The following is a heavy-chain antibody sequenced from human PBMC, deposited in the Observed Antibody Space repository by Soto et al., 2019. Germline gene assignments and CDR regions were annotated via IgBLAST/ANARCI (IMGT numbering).Heavy chain of an antibody. CDR1: GFTFSNYG. CDR3: AKDPKCCTIGSHFLDNWFDP. CDR2: ISYDGSHQ. J-gene: IGHJ5*02. V-gene: IGHV3-30*18. D-gene: IGHD2-8*01. Sequence: VGSLRLSCAASGFTFSNYGMHWVRQTPGKGLEWVAVISYDGSHQFYTDSVKGCFTISRDNSKNTLYLQMNSLKTEDTAMYYCAKDPKCCTIGSHFLDNWFDPWGQGTLVTVSS.